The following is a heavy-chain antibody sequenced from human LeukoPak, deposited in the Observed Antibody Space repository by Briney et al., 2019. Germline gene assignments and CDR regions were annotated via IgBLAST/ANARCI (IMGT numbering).Heavy chain of an antibody. CDR1: GFSLSTSGMC. CDR3: ARGRWYVDY. CDR2: VDWDDDK. Sequence: ESGPTLVNPTPTLTLTCTFSGFSLSTSGMCVSWIRQPPGKALEWLARVDWDDDKYYSTSLKTRLTISKGTSKNQVVLTMTNMDPVDTATYYCARGRWYVDYWGQGTLVTVSS. J-gene: IGHJ4*02. V-gene: IGHV2-70*11. D-gene: IGHD6-13*01.